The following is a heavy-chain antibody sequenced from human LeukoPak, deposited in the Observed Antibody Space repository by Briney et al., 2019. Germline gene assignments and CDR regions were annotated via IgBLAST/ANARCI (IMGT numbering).Heavy chain of an antibody. CDR3: ARDNSSSWAAEYFQH. Sequence: ASVKVSCKASGYTFTSYGISWVRQAPGQGLEWMGWINPNSGGTNYAQKFQGRVTMTRDTSISTAYMELSRLRSDDTAVYYCARDNSSSWAAEYFQHWGQGTLVTVSS. D-gene: IGHD6-13*01. V-gene: IGHV1-2*02. CDR1: GYTFTSYG. J-gene: IGHJ1*01. CDR2: INPNSGGT.